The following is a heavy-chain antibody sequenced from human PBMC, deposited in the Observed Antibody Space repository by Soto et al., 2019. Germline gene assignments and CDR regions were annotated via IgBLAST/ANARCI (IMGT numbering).Heavy chain of an antibody. CDR1: GYTFTGNY. V-gene: IGHV1-18*04. CDR2: ISAYNGNT. Sequence: ASVKVSCKASGYTFTGNYMHWVRQAPGQGLEWMGWISAYNGNTNYAQKLQGRVTMTTDTSTSTAYMELRSLRSDDTAVYYCARDVQYSSSWPFDYWGQGTLVTVSS. J-gene: IGHJ4*02. D-gene: IGHD6-13*01. CDR3: ARDVQYSSSWPFDY.